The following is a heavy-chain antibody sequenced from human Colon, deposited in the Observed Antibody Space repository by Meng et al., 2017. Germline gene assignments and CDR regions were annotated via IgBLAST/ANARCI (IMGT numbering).Heavy chain of an antibody. J-gene: IGHJ1*01. CDR2: IYDSGAT. Sequence: HLQESGPGLVKPSQTLSLTCTVSGGSIGIGDYYWSWIRQPPGKGLEWIGYIYDSGATYYNPSLKSRVSMSIDKSKNQFSLKLTSVTAADTAVYHCLRGSGGSVWGQGTLVTVSS. D-gene: IGHD3-10*01. CDR1: GGSIGIGDYY. CDR3: LRGSGGSV. V-gene: IGHV4-30-4*01.